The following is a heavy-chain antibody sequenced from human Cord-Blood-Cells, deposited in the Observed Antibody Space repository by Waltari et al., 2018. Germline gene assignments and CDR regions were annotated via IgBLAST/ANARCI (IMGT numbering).Heavy chain of an antibody. D-gene: IGHD6-13*01. CDR1: GFTFSSYG. CDR2: ISDDGSNK. CDR3: AKDLVAAAGDY. J-gene: IGHJ4*02. V-gene: IGHV3-30*18. Sequence: QVQLVESGGGVVQPGRSLRLSCAASGFTFSSYGMHWVSQATGKGLEWVAVISDDGSNKYYADSVKGRFTISRDNSKNTLYLQVNSLRAEDTAVYYCAKDLVAAAGDYLGQGTLVTVSS.